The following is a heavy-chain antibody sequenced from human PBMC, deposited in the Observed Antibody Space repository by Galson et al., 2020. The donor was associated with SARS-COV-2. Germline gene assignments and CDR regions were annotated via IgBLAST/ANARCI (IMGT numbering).Heavy chain of an antibody. V-gene: IGHV4-39*07. D-gene: IGHD2-2*02. J-gene: IGHJ5*02. CDR3: ARYCTSPSCYSRFDP. CDR1: GGSISSGDYY. CDR2: IHYSGST. Sequence: SETLSLTCTVSGGSISSGDYYWSWIRQPPGKGLEWIGNIHYSGSTYYNPSLKSRVTISIDASKGQLSLNLRSVTAADTALYYCARYCTSPSCYSRFDPWGQGALVTVSS.